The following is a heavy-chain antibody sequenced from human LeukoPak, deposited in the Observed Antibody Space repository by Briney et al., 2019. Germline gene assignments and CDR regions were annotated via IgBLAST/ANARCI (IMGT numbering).Heavy chain of an antibody. CDR3: ARSPPDYYGSGSNYPSYYFDY. CDR1: GGSISSYY. V-gene: IGHV4-34*01. Sequence: PSETLSLTCTVSGGSISSYYWSWIRQPPGKGLEWIGEINHSGSTNYNPSLKSRVTISVDTSKNQFSLKLSSVTAADTAVYYCARSPPDYYGSGSNYPSYYFDYWGQGTLVTVSS. D-gene: IGHD3-10*01. J-gene: IGHJ4*02. CDR2: INHSGST.